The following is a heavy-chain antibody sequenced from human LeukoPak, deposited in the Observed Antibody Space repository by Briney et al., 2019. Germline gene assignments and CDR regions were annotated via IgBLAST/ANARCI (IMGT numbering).Heavy chain of an antibody. J-gene: IGHJ4*02. V-gene: IGHV3-23*01. CDR3: AKTRYYYDSSGYGD. CDR2: ISGSGSST. Sequence: GGSLRLSCAASGFTFSTYGMSWVRQAPGKGLEWVSGISGSGSSTDYADSVKGRFTISRDNSKNTLYLQMNSLRAEDTAVYYCAKTRYYYDSSGYGDWGQGTLVTVSS. CDR1: GFTFSTYG. D-gene: IGHD3-22*01.